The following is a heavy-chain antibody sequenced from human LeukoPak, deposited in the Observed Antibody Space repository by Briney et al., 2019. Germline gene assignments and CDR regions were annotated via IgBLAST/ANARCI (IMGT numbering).Heavy chain of an antibody. J-gene: IGHJ6*03. CDR1: GFTFSSYW. Sequence: GGSLRLSCAASGFTFSSYWMSWVRQAPGKGLEWVSYISSSSSTIYYADSVKGRFTISRDNAKNSLYLQMNSLRAEDTAVYYCARDLVGSTSYYYYYYMDVWGKGTTVTVSS. CDR2: ISSSSSTI. V-gene: IGHV3-48*01. D-gene: IGHD2-2*01. CDR3: ARDLVGSTSYYYYYYMDV.